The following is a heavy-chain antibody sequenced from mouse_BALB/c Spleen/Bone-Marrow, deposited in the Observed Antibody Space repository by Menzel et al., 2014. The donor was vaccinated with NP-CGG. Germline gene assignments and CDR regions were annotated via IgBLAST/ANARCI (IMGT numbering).Heavy chain of an antibody. D-gene: IGHD4-1*01. CDR1: GYSVTSDYA. V-gene: IGHV3-2*02. CDR2: TSYSGST. CDR3: ARRNWVYYAMDY. J-gene: IGHJ4*01. Sequence: EVKLVESGPGLVKPSQSLSLPCTVTGYSVTSDYAWNWIRQFPGNKLEWMGYTSYSGSTSYNPSLKSRISITRDTSKNQFFLQLNSVTSEDTATYYCARRNWVYYAMDYWGQGTSVTVST.